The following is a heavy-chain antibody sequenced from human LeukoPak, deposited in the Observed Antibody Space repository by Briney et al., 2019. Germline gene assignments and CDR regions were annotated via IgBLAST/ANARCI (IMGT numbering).Heavy chain of an antibody. CDR2: ISSSSSYI. D-gene: IGHD6-19*01. J-gene: IGHJ5*02. CDR3: ARDLREQWLVLSWFDP. Sequence: PGGSLRLSCAASGFTFSSYSMYWVRQAPGKGLEWVSSISSSSSYIYYADSVKGRFTISRDNAKNSLYLQMNSLRAEDTAVYYCARDLREQWLVLSWFDPWGQGTLVTVSS. CDR1: GFTFSSYS. V-gene: IGHV3-21*01.